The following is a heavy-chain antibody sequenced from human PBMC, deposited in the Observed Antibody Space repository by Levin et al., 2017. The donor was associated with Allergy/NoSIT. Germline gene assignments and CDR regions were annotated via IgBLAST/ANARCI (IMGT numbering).Heavy chain of an antibody. CDR1: GYTFTSYY. Sequence: ASVKVSCKASGYTFTSYYMHWVRQAPGQGLEWMGIINPSGGSTSYAQKFQGRVTMTRDTSTSTVYMELSSLRSEDTAVYYCARDGGAYYYDSSAPAVYWGQGTLVTVSS. CDR2: INPSGGST. D-gene: IGHD3-22*01. CDR3: ARDGGAYYYDSSAPAVY. V-gene: IGHV1-46*01. J-gene: IGHJ4*02.